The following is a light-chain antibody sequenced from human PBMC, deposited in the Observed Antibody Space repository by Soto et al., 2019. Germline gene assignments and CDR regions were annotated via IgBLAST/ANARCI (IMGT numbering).Light chain of an antibody. CDR3: QQSYLTPLT. Sequence: DIQMTQSPSSLSASVGDRVTITCRASQRISSYLNWYQHKVGRAPKLLIYAASSLQTGVPSRFSGSGSGTDFTLTIGNLQPEDFATYYCQQSYLTPLTFGQGTKLEIK. CDR2: AAS. J-gene: IGKJ2*01. V-gene: IGKV1-39*01. CDR1: QRISSY.